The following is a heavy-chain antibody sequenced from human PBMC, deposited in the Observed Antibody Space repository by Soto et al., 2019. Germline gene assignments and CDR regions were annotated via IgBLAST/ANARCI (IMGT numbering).Heavy chain of an antibody. D-gene: IGHD6-13*01. CDR1: GGSISSSSYY. V-gene: IGHV4-39*01. CDR2: IYYSGST. J-gene: IGHJ4*02. Sequence: QLQLQESGPGLVKPSETLSLTCTVSGGSISSSSYYWGWIRQPPGKGLEWIGSIYYSGSTYYNPSLKRRVTISVDTSKNQFSLKLSSVTAADTAVYYCARQAAAGRVGDYWGQGTLVTVSS. CDR3: ARQAAAGRVGDY.